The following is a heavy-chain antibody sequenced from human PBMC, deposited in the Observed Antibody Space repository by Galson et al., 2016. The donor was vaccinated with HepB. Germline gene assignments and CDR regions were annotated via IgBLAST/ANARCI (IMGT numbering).Heavy chain of an antibody. CDR2: INTDGSNT. D-gene: IGHD1-26*01. J-gene: IGHJ6*03. CDR1: GFTFSSYW. Sequence: SLRLSCAASGFTFSSYWKTWVRQAPGKGLVWVSRINTDGSNTSYADSVKGRFTISRDNAKNTLYLQMNSLRAEDTAVYYCARDFKLGAPDYMDVWGKGTTATVS. V-gene: IGHV3-74*01. CDR3: ARDFKLGAPDYMDV.